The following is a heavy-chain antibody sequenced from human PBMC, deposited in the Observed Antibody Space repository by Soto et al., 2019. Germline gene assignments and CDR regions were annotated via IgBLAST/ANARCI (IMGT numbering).Heavy chain of an antibody. J-gene: IGHJ6*02. Sequence: PGGSLRLSCAASGFTFIRYGMHWVRQAPGKGLEWVAVISYDGSNKYYADSVKGRFAISRDNSKNTLYLQMNSLRAEDTAVYYCAKTHYDFWSGFPSDYGMDVWGQGTTVTVSS. CDR2: ISYDGSNK. CDR3: AKTHYDFWSGFPSDYGMDV. D-gene: IGHD3-3*01. V-gene: IGHV3-30*18. CDR1: GFTFIRYG.